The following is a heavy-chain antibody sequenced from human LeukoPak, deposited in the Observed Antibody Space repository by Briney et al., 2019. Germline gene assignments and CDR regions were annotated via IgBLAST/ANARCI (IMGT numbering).Heavy chain of an antibody. Sequence: GGSLRLSCAASGFTFDDYAMHWVRQAPGKGLEWVSGISWNSGSIGYADSVKGRFTISRDNAKNSLYLQMNSLRAEDTAVYYCAKDSSSMIVVVINGDAFDIWGQGTMVTVSS. CDR1: GFTFDDYA. J-gene: IGHJ3*02. CDR2: ISWNSGSI. CDR3: AKDSSSMIVVVINGDAFDI. D-gene: IGHD3-22*01. V-gene: IGHV3-9*01.